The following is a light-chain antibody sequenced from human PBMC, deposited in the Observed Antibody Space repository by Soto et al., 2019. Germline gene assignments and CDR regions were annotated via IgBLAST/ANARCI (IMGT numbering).Light chain of an antibody. J-gene: IGKJ4*01. CDR3: QQRSNWPPT. V-gene: IGKV3-11*01. CDR2: DTS. Sequence: EIVLTQSPATLSLSPGERATLSCRASQSVSSYLVWYLQKPGQAPRLLIYDTSNRATGIPARFSGSGSGTDFTLTISSLEPEDSAVYHCQQRSNWPPTFGGGTKVEIK. CDR1: QSVSSY.